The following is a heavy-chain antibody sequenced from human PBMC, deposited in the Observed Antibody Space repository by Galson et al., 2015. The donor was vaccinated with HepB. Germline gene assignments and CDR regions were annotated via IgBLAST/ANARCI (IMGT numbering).Heavy chain of an antibody. J-gene: IGHJ4*02. CDR3: ARSGSYKLGFEY. CDR1: GGSIGLYY. Sequence: SETLSLTCSISGGSIGLYYWSWIRQPPGKGLEWIGYVYYTGTTNYNPSLKSRVTISADTSRTHISLRLTSVTAADTAVYYCARSGSYKLGFEYWGQGTGVTVSS. CDR2: VYYTGTT. V-gene: IGHV4-59*08. D-gene: IGHD1-26*01.